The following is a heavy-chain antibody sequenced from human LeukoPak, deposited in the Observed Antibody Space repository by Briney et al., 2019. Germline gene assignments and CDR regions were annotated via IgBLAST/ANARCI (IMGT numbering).Heavy chain of an antibody. Sequence: GGSLRLSCAASGSTFSSNYMSWVRQAPGKGLEWVSVIYSGGSTYYADSVKGRFTISRDNSKNTLYLQMNSLRAEDTAVYYCASGSGSYRTPYYYVDVWGTGTTVTVSS. CDR1: GSTFSSNY. V-gene: IGHV3-53*01. CDR2: IYSGGST. CDR3: ASGSGSYRTPYYYVDV. J-gene: IGHJ6*03. D-gene: IGHD3-10*01.